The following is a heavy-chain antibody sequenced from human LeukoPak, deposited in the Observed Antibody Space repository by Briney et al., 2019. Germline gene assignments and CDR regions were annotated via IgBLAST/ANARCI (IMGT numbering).Heavy chain of an antibody. J-gene: IGHJ4*02. V-gene: IGHV1-2*02. CDR1: GYTFTGYY. Sequence: ASVKVSCKASGYTFTGYYMHWVRQAPGQGLEWMGWINPNSGGTNYAQKFQGRVTMTRDTSISTAYMELRSLRSDDTAVYYCARDGQLAHPESFDYWGQGTLVTVSS. CDR2: INPNSGGT. D-gene: IGHD6-6*01. CDR3: ARDGQLAHPESFDY.